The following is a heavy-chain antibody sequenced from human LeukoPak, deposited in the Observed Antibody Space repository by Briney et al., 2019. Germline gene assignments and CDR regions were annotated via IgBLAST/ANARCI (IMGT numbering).Heavy chain of an antibody. D-gene: IGHD4-11*01. CDR2: FSGSGGST. Sequence: GGSLRLSCAASGFTFSSYAMSWVRQAPGKGLEWVSAFSGSGGSTYYADSVKGRFTISRDNSKNTLYLQMNSLRAEDTAIYYCAKDLTSNYVGWFDPWGQGTLVTVSS. CDR3: AKDLTSNYVGWFDP. J-gene: IGHJ5*02. CDR1: GFTFSSYA. V-gene: IGHV3-23*01.